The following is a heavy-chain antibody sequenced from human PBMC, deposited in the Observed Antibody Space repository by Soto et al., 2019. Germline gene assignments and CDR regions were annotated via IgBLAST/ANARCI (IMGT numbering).Heavy chain of an antibody. CDR1: GGFVSSGSYY. CDR2: MSHSGGT. J-gene: IGHJ3*02. CDR3: ARVERGTATTVVVAFDI. Sequence: QVQLQQWGAGLLKPSETLSLTCAVYGGFVSSGSYYWGWLRQPPGKGLEWIGEMSHSGGTHFNPSLKSRVTISVHTSKNQFSLKMSSVTAADTALYYCARVERGTATTVVVAFDIWGPGTMVTVSS. D-gene: IGHD1-1*01. V-gene: IGHV4-34*01.